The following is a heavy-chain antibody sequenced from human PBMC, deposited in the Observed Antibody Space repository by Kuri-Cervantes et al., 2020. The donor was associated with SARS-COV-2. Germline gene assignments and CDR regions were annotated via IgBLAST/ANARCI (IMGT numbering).Heavy chain of an antibody. J-gene: IGHJ3*02. CDR1: GYTFTGYY. CDR3: ARSTPFQRLVVISHGGAFDI. CDR2: INPNSGGT. D-gene: IGHD3-22*01. Sequence: ASVKVSCKASGYTFTGYYMHWVRQAPAQGLEWMGWINPNSGGTNYAQKFQGWVTTTRDTSISTVYMELSRLRSDDTAVYYCARSTPFQRLVVISHGGAFDIWGQGTMVTVSS. V-gene: IGHV1-2*04.